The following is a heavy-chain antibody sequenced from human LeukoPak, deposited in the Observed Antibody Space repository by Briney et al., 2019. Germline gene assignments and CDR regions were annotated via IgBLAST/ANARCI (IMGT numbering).Heavy chain of an antibody. J-gene: IGHJ4*02. CDR3: ARDPSGYFNY. D-gene: IGHD3-22*01. Sequence: SETLSLTWTVSGGSVSSGSYYWSWIRQPPGKGLEWIGYIYDSGSTNYNPSLESRVTISVDTSKNQFSLKLSSVTAADTAVYYCARDPSGYFNYWGQGTLVTVSS. CDR2: IYDSGST. CDR1: GGSVSSGSYY. V-gene: IGHV4-61*01.